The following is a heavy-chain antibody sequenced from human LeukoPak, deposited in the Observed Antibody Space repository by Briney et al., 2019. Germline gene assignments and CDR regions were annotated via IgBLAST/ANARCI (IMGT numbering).Heavy chain of an antibody. Sequence: GGSLRLSCAASGFTFSSYSMNWVRQAPGKGLEWVSSISSSSSYIYYADSVKGRFTISRDNAKNSLYLQMNSLRAEDTAAYYCARELLGYCSSTSCYAGGDYWGQGTLVTVSS. CDR1: GFTFSSYS. D-gene: IGHD2-2*01. CDR3: ARELLGYCSSTSCYAGGDY. CDR2: ISSSSSYI. V-gene: IGHV3-21*01. J-gene: IGHJ4*02.